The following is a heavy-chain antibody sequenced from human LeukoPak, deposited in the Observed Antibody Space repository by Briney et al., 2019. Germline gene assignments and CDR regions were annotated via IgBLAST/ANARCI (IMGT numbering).Heavy chain of an antibody. CDR2: ITSSSYM. CDR1: GFTFSSYS. V-gene: IGHV3-21*01. CDR3: ARELGTSYYYYAMDV. J-gene: IGHJ6*02. Sequence: GGSLRLSCAASGFTFSSYSMNWVRQAPGKGLEWVSSITSSSYMYYAGSVKGRFTISRDNAKNSLYLQMNSLRAEDTAVYYCARELGTSYYYYAMDVWGQGTTVTVSS. D-gene: IGHD7-27*01.